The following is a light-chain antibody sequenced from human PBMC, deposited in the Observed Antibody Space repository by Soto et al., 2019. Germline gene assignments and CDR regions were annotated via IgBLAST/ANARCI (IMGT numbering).Light chain of an antibody. CDR3: QQSYSARWT. Sequence: DIQMTQSPSTLSASVGDRVTITCRASESISSFLIWYQQTPGKAPKVLIYGASSLQPGVPSRFSGCGSGTDFTPTIDSLQPEDFAIYYCQQSYSARWTFGQGTNVEIK. J-gene: IGKJ1*01. V-gene: IGKV1-39*01. CDR1: ESISSF. CDR2: GAS.